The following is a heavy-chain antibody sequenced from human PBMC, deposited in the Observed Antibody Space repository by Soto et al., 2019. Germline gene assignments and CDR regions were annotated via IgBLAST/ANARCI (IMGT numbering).Heavy chain of an antibody. CDR3: ARRRAFDY. V-gene: IGHV4-59*08. CDR1: GGSISSYY. J-gene: IGHJ4*02. Sequence: QVQLQESGPRLVKPSETLSLTCTVSGGSISSYYWSWIRQPPGKGLEWIGYIYYSGSTNYNPSLKSRVTISVDTSKNQFSLKLSSVTAADTAVYYCARRRAFDYWGQGTLVTVSS. CDR2: IYYSGST.